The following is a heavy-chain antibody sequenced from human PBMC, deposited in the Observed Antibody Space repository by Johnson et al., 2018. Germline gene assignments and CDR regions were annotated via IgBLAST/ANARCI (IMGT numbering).Heavy chain of an antibody. V-gene: IGHV4-59*03. CDR3: ATMKHSYDYVVTFDV. Sequence: QVQLQQWGAGLLKPSETLSLTCTVSGGSISSYYWSWIRQSPGEGLEWIGYVYYSGSTNYNPSLKSRVTISLDTSKKEFSLTLRSVTAADTAVYYCATMKHSYDYVVTFDVWGQGKMVIVSS. CDR2: VYYSGST. CDR1: GGSISSYY. D-gene: IGHD3-16*01. J-gene: IGHJ3*01.